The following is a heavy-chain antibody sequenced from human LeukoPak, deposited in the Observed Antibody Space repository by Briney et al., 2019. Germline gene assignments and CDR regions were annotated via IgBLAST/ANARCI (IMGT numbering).Heavy chain of an antibody. CDR2: INPSGGST. J-gene: IGHJ6*02. D-gene: IGHD2-15*01. V-gene: IGHV1-46*01. CDR3: ARVGAATDYYFYYGMDV. Sequence: ASVKVSCKASGYTFTSCYMHWVRQAPGQGLEWMGIINPSGGSTSYAEKFQGRVTMTRDTSTSTVYMELSSLRSEDTAVYYCARVGAATDYYFYYGMDVWGQGTTVTVFS. CDR1: GYTFTSCY.